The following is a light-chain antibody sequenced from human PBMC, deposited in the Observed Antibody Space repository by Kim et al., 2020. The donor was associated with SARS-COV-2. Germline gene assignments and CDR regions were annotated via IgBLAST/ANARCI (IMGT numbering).Light chain of an antibody. J-gene: IGLJ1*01. V-gene: IGLV3-9*01. CDR3: QVWDSSTYV. CDR1: NIGSKN. CDR2: RDS. Sequence: VALGKTARITCGGNNIGSKNVPWYQQKPGQAPVLVIYRDSNRPSGIPERFSGSNSGNTATLTISRAQAGDEADYYCQVWDSSTYVFGTGTKVTVL.